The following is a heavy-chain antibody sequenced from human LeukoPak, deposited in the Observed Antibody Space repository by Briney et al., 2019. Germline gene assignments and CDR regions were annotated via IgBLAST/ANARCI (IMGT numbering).Heavy chain of an antibody. D-gene: IGHD4/OR15-4a*01. CDR2: ISRSGDET. CDR1: GFTFSSYE. CDR3: ARRAGAYSHPYDY. Sequence: GVLRLSCVASGFTFSSYEMNWVRQAPGKGPEWVSYISRSGDETYYADSAKGRFTISRDNSKNTLYLQMNSLRAEDTAVYYCARRAGAYSHPYDYWGQGTLVTVSS. J-gene: IGHJ4*02. V-gene: IGHV3-48*03.